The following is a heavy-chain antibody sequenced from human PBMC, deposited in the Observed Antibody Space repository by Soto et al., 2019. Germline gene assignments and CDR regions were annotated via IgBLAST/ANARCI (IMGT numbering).Heavy chain of an antibody. CDR3: ARGEVGKQLVQRYAFDI. CDR2: IIPILGIA. J-gene: IGHJ3*02. CDR1: GGTFSSYT. V-gene: IGHV1-69*02. Sequence: QVQLVQSGVEVKKPGSSVKVSCKASGGTFSSYTISWVRQAPGQGIEWMGRIIPILGIANYAQKIQGRVTITADKSTSTAYMELSSLRSEDTAVYYCARGEVGKQLVQRYAFDIWGQGTMVTVSS. D-gene: IGHD6-13*01.